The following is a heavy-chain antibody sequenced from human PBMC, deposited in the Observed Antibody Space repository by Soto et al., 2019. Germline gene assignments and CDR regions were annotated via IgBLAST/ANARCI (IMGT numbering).Heavy chain of an antibody. Sequence: GGSLRLSCAASGFTFSSYSMNWVRQAPGKGLEWVSYISSSSSTIYYADSVKGRFTISRDNAKNSLYLQMNSLRDEDTAVYYCARGPGTTWRYYYGMDVWGQGTTVTVPS. J-gene: IGHJ6*02. D-gene: IGHD1-7*01. CDR3: ARGPGTTWRYYYGMDV. V-gene: IGHV3-48*02. CDR1: GFTFSSYS. CDR2: ISSSSSTI.